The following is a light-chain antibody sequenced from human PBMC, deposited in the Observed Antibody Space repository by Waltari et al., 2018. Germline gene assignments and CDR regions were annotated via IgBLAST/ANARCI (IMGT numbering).Light chain of an antibody. J-gene: IGKJ4*01. CDR3: MQGLQIPLT. Sequence: EIVMTQSTATLSVSPGERVTLSCRSSQSLLHTNGYNYLDWYLQKPGQSPQLLIYLVSNRASGVPDRFSGSGSGTDFTLKISRVEAEDVGVYYCMQGLQIPLTFGGGTKVEIK. CDR1: QSLLHTNGYNY. CDR2: LVS. V-gene: IGKV2-28*01.